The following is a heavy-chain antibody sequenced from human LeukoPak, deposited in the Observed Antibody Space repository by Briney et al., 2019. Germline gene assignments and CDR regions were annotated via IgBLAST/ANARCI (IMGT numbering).Heavy chain of an antibody. Sequence: PSETLSLTCTVSGGSISDFYWSWIRQTPGKGLEWIGYIYYTGTTYYNPSLKSRVTISADTSQNRFSLRLSSVTAADTAVYFRARTPLGAHSDFWGQGTLVTVSP. V-gene: IGHV4-59*01. CDR1: GGSISDFY. CDR2: IYYTGTT. CDR3: ARTPLGAHSDF. J-gene: IGHJ4*02. D-gene: IGHD3-16*01.